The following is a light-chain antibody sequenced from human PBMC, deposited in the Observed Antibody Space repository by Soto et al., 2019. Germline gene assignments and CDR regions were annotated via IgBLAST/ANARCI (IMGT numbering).Light chain of an antibody. CDR3: QQRSNWPPIT. V-gene: IGKV3-11*01. Sequence: ESQFRRSKAPLSFAPGERADLSCRASQSVSRYLAWYQQKPGQAPRLLIYDASNRATGIPARFSGSGSGTDFTLTIRSLEPEDFAVYYCQQRSNWPPITFGQGTRLEIK. J-gene: IGKJ5*01. CDR2: DAS. CDR1: QSVSRY.